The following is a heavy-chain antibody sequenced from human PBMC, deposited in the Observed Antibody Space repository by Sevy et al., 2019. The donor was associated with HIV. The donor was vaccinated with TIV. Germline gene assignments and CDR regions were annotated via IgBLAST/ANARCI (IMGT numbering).Heavy chain of an antibody. V-gene: IGHV3-49*04. CDR2: IRGKPYGGTT. CDR1: GFTFGGYT. J-gene: IGHJ6*02. Sequence: GGSLRLSCTASGFTFGGYTMSWVRRAPGKGLEWVAFIRGKPYGGTTEYAASVKGRFTISRDDSKSIAYLQMNSLNTEDTAVYYCTRVEGAADWGMDVWGQGTTVTVSS. D-gene: IGHD1-26*01. CDR3: TRVEGAADWGMDV.